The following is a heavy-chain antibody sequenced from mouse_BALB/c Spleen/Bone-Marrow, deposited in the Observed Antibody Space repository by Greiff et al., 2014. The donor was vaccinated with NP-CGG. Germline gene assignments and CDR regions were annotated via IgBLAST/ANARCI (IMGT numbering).Heavy chain of an antibody. Sequence: VQLQQSGGGLVKPGGALKISCAASGFTFNDYYIYWVWQTPEKRVGGGATISDGGNYSYYPDSVKGRFTISRDNAKNNLYLQMSSLKSEDTAMYYCARSRMRYGAMDYWGQGTSVTVFS. J-gene: IGHJ4*01. D-gene: IGHD2-10*02. V-gene: IGHV5-4*02. CDR2: ISDGGNYS. CDR1: GFTFNDYY. CDR3: ARSRMRYGAMDY.